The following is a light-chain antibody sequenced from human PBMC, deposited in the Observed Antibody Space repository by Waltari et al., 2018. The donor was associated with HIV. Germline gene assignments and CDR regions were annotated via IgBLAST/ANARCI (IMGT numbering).Light chain of an antibody. J-gene: IGLJ2*01. Sequence: SYELPQSSSVSVSPGQTATIPCSGDALTKQHAYWYHQRPGQAPLLVIFKDTERPSGVPERFSGASSGKTVTLKISGVEAEDEGDYYCQSADTSGKYVVFGGGTKVTVL. V-gene: IGLV3-25*03. CDR2: KDT. CDR1: ALTKQH. CDR3: QSADTSGKYVV.